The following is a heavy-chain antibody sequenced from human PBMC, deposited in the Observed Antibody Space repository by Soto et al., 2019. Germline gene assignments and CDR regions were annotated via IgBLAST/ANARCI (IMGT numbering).Heavy chain of an antibody. J-gene: IGHJ6*02. Sequence: QVQLVESGGGVVQPGRSLRLSFAASGFTFSSYAMHWVRQAPGKGLEWVAVISYDGSNKYYADSVKGRFTISRDNSKNTLYLQMNSLRADDTAVYYCASTLDAWGQGTTVTVSS. CDR2: ISYDGSNK. CDR1: GFTFSSYA. V-gene: IGHV3-30-3*01. CDR3: ASTLDA.